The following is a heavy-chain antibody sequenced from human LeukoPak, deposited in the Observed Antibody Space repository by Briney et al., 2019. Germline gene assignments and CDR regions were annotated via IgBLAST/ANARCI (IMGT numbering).Heavy chain of an antibody. CDR3: ARSNSSYPWYYGMDV. J-gene: IGHJ6*02. CDR1: GFTFSSYW. Sequence: GGSLRLSCAASGFTFSSYWMHWVRQAPGKGLVWVSRINSDGSSTSYADSVKGRITISRDNAKNTLYLQMNSLRAEDTAVYYCARSNSSYPWYYGMDVWGQGTTVTVSS. V-gene: IGHV3-74*01. CDR2: INSDGSST. D-gene: IGHD2-21*01.